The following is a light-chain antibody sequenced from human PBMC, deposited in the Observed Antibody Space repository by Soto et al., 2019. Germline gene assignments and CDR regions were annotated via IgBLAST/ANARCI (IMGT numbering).Light chain of an antibody. CDR3: SSYTSSSTLHYV. V-gene: IGLV2-14*01. CDR1: SSDVGGYNY. J-gene: IGLJ1*01. CDR2: DVS. Sequence: QSALTQPASVSGSPGQSITISCTGTSSDVGGYNYVSWYQQHPGKDPKLMIYDVSNRPSGVSNRFSGSKSGNTASLTISGLQAVDEADYYCSSYTSSSTLHYVFGTGSKLTVL.